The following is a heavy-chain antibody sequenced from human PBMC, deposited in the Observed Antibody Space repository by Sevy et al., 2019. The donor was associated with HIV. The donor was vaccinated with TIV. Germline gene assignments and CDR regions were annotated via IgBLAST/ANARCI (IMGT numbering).Heavy chain of an antibody. D-gene: IGHD5-12*01. Sequence: GGSLRLSCAASGFTFSKYDMHWVHQVSGKSLEWVSGIGYAGDIYYLDSVKGRFTISRENAKNSLYLEMNSLRAGDTALYYCARGGPEGYYYYGLDVWGQRTTVTVSS. CDR1: GFTFSKYD. CDR2: IGYAGDI. V-gene: IGHV3-13*01. CDR3: ARGGPEGYYYYGLDV. J-gene: IGHJ6*02.